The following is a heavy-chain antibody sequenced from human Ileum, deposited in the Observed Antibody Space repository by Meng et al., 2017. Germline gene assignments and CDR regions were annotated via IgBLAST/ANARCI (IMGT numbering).Heavy chain of an antibody. CDR3: ARAESRNYGNLDY. Sequence: GESLKISCAASGFSFSSYWMHWVRQAPGKGLVWVSRISPDGSSTYYADSVKGRFTISRDNAKNTVYLQMNSLRGEDTAVYFCARAESRNYGNLDYWGQGTLVTVSS. J-gene: IGHJ4*02. CDR1: GFSFSSYW. CDR2: ISPDGSST. D-gene: IGHD1-14*01. V-gene: IGHV3-74*01.